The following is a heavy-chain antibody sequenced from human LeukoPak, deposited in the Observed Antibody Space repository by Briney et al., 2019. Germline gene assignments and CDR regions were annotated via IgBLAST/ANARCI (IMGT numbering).Heavy chain of an antibody. CDR2: ISAYNGNT. Sequence: ASVKVSCKASAYTFTSYGISWVRQAPGQGLEWMGWISAYNGNTNYAQKLQGRVTMTTDTSTSTAYMELRSLRSDDTALYYCARDDGDYGGNPFDYWGQGTLVTVSS. J-gene: IGHJ4*02. CDR1: AYTFTSYG. CDR3: ARDDGDYGGNPFDY. D-gene: IGHD4-23*01. V-gene: IGHV1-18*01.